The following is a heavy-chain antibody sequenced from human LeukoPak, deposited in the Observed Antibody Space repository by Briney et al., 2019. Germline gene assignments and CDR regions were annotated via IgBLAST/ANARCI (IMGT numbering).Heavy chain of an antibody. J-gene: IGHJ5*01. Sequence: WIRRSPGKGLEWIGTVYYGRTTYYNPSLDGRVTISLDTSANHFSLQLNSVTAADTAVYYCVRHDGRGGATMGAFDSWGQGSLVTVSS. CDR2: VYYGRTT. CDR3: VRHDGRGGATMGAFDS. V-gene: IGHV4-39*01. D-gene: IGHD5-12*01.